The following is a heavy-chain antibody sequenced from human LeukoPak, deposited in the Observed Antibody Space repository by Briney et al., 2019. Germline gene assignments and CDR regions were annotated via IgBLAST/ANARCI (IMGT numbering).Heavy chain of an antibody. Sequence: TGGSLRLSCAASRFTFSSYGMHWVRQAPGKGPEWVAVISYDGSNKYYADSVKGRFTISRDNSKNTLYLQMNSLRAEDTAVYYCAKDVKKYLVVVPAAPYYWGQGTLVTVSS. CDR1: RFTFSSYG. V-gene: IGHV3-30*18. D-gene: IGHD2-2*01. CDR3: AKDVKKYLVVVPAAPYY. CDR2: ISYDGSNK. J-gene: IGHJ4*02.